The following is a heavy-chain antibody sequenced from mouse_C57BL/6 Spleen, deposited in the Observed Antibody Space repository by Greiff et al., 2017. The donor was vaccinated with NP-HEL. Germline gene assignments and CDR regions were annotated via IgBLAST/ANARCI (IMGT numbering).Heavy chain of an antibody. V-gene: IGHV1-22*01. CDR2: INPNNGGT. Sequence: VQLQQSGPELVKPGASVKMSCKASGYTFTDYNMHWVKQSHGKSLEWIGYINPNNGGTSYNQKFKGKATLTVNKSSSTAYMELRSLTSEGSAVYYCARPYGSSYGYWGQGTTLTVSS. J-gene: IGHJ2*01. CDR1: GYTFTDYN. D-gene: IGHD1-1*01. CDR3: ARPYGSSYGY.